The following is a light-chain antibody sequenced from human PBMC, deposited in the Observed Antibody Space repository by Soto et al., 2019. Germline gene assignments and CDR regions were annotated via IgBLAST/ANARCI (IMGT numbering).Light chain of an antibody. J-gene: IGLJ3*02. CDR1: SSDAGNYNF. V-gene: IGLV2-23*01. CDR2: EDS. Sequence: QSVLTQPASVSGSPGQSITISCTGTSSDAGNYNFVSWYQQHPGKAPKVIIYEDSTRPSGVSNRLSGSKSGNTASLTISGLQAEDEADYYCCSYAGSSTAWVFGGGTKVTVL. CDR3: CSYAGSSTAWV.